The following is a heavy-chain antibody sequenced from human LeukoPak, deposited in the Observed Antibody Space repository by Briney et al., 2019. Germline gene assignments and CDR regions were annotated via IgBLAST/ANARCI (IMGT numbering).Heavy chain of an antibody. Sequence: LEWVXXIYSGGSTYYADSVKGRFTISRDNSKNTLYLQMNSLRAEDTAVYYCARHLIVGATEGAFDIWGQGTMVTVSS. V-gene: IGHV3-66*02. CDR3: ARHLIVGATEGAFDI. CDR2: IYSGGST. D-gene: IGHD1-26*01. J-gene: IGHJ3*02.